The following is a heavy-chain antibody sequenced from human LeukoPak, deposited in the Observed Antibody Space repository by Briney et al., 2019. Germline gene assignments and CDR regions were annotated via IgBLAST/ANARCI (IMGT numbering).Heavy chain of an antibody. CDR1: GFTYSDYY. J-gene: IGHJ4*02. D-gene: IGHD6-19*01. Sequence: PGGSLRLSCAASGFTYSDYYMSWIHQAPGKELEWVSYISSSGSTIYYADSVKGRFTISRDNAKNSLYLQMNSLRAEDTAVYYCARRSSGFDFDYWGQGTLVTVSS. CDR2: ISSSGSTI. CDR3: ARRSSGFDFDY. V-gene: IGHV3-11*01.